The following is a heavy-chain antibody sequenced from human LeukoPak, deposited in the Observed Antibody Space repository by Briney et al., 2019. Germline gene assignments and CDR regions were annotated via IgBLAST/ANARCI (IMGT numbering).Heavy chain of an antibody. J-gene: IGHJ6*02. CDR2: ISGSGGST. CDR3: AKDDEYCSSTSCYDHYGMDV. D-gene: IGHD2-2*01. V-gene: IGHV3-23*01. Sequence: GGSLRLSCAASGFTFSSYAMSWVRQAPGKRLEWVSAISGSGGSTYYADSVKGRFTISRDNSKNTLYLQMNSLRAEDTAVYYCAKDDEYCSSTSCYDHYGMDVWGQGTTVTVSS. CDR1: GFTFSSYA.